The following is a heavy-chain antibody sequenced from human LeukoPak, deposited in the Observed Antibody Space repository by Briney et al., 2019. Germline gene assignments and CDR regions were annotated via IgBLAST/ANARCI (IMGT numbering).Heavy chain of an antibody. CDR2: FDPEDGET. V-gene: IGHV1-24*01. CDR1: GYTLSELS. D-gene: IGHD5-18*01. CDR3: ATVGYSYGIPLHY. Sequence: ASVKVSCKVSGYTLSELSMHWVRQAPGKGPEWMGGFDPEDGETIYAQKFQGRVTMTEDTSTDTAYMELSSLRSEDTAVYYCATVGYSYGIPLHYWGQGTLVTVSS. J-gene: IGHJ4*02.